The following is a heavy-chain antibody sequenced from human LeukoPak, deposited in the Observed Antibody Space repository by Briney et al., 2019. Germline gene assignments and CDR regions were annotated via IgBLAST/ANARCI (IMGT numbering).Heavy chain of an antibody. D-gene: IGHD6-13*01. CDR1: GGSISSGGYS. Sequence: SQTLSLTCAVSGGSISSGGYSWRWIRQPPGKGLEWIGYIYHSGSTYYNPSLKSRVTISVDRSKNQFSLKLSSVTAADTAVYYCARIAAAGTYFDYWGQGTLVTVSS. CDR2: IYHSGST. J-gene: IGHJ4*02. CDR3: ARIAAAGTYFDY. V-gene: IGHV4-30-2*01.